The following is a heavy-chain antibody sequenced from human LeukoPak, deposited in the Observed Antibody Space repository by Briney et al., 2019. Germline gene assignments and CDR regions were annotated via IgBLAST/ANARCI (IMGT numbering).Heavy chain of an antibody. CDR2: ISAYNGNT. V-gene: IGHV1-18*01. D-gene: IGHD3-10*01. Sequence: ASVKVSCKATGYTFSSYGISWVRQAPGQGLEWMGWISAYNGNTNYAQKLQGRVTMTTDTSTSTAYMELRSLRSDDTAVYYCARVETVRITIVGEAFRHFDYWGQGTLVTVSS. CDR3: ARVETVRITIVGEAFRHFDY. J-gene: IGHJ4*02. CDR1: GYTFSSYG.